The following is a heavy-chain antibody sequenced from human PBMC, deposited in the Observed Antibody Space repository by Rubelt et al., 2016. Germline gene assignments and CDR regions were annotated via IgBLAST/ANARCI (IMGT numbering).Heavy chain of an antibody. CDR1: SGSVSSNPDY. Sequence: QVQLQESGPGLVRPSETLSLTCSVSSGSVSSNPDYWNWIRQPPGKGLEWIGYIYYSGSTNYNPSLKSRVTISVDTSRNQFSLNLNSVTAADTAVYYCARLHPEDWYFDLWGRGTLVTVSS. CDR3: ARLHPEDWYFDL. V-gene: IGHV4-61*01. J-gene: IGHJ2*01. D-gene: IGHD2-15*01. CDR2: IYYSGST.